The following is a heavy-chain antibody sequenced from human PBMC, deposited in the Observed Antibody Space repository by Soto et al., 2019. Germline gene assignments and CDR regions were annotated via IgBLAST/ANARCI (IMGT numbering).Heavy chain of an antibody. V-gene: IGHV4-59*01. CDR2: IYYSGST. J-gene: IGHJ5*02. Sequence: SETLSLTCTVSGGSISSYYWSWIRQPPGKGLERIGYIYYSGSTNYNPSLKSRVTISVDTSKNQFSLKLSSVTAADTAVYYCARESSPPFSPSDPWGQGTLVTVSS. CDR1: GGSISSYY. CDR3: ARESSPPFSPSDP.